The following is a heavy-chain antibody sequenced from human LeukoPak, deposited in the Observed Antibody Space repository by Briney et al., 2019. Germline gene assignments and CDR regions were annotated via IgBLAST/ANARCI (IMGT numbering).Heavy chain of an antibody. V-gene: IGHV1-8*02. CDR2: MNPNSGNT. CDR1: GYIFTGYY. D-gene: IGHD3-22*01. J-gene: IGHJ4*02. Sequence: ASVKVSCKASGYIFTGYYIHWVRQAPGQGLEWMGWMNPNSGNTGYAQKFQGRVTMTRNTSISTAYMELSSLRSEDTAVYYCARGTRNYYDSSGYFHDYWGQGTLVTVSS. CDR3: ARGTRNYYDSSGYFHDY.